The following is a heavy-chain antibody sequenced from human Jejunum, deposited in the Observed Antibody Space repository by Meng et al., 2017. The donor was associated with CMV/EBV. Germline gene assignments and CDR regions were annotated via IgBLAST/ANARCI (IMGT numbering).Heavy chain of an antibody. CDR3: ARGRDCITRRCYSDY. J-gene: IGHJ4*02. D-gene: IGHD2-21*01. CDR1: GYTFTNYA. Sequence: QVQLVQSASDLQKPGASVKVSCKASGYTFTNYAKTWLRQAPGQGLEWMGWINTNTGNPTYAQAFTGRFVFSLDTSVSTAFLQISSLMAEDTAVYYCARGRDCITRRCYSDYWGQGTLVTVSS. CDR2: INTNTGNP. V-gene: IGHV7-4-1*02.